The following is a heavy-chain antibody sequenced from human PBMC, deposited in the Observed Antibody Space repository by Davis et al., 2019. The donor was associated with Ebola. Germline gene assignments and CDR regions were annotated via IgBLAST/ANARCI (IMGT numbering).Heavy chain of an antibody. CDR2: ISGSGYAT. D-gene: IGHD3-3*01. CDR3: AKTPQGLWFGYYQSPRNYFDY. CDR1: GFTFSNFA. Sequence: GESLKISCAASGFTFSNFAMSWVRQAPGKGLEWVSTISGSGYATYYADSVKGRFTVSRDDSKNTLFLQMNSLTDEDTALYYCAKTPQGLWFGYYQSPRNYFDYWGQGTLVAVSS. V-gene: IGHV3-23*01. J-gene: IGHJ4*02.